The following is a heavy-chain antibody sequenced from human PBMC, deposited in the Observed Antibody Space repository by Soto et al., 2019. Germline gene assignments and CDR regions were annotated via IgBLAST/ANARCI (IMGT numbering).Heavy chain of an antibody. J-gene: IGHJ4*02. CDR3: AREQYYDSSGPLCY. Sequence: GGSLRLSCAASGFTFSNYAMHWVRQAPGKGLEWVAVISYDGSNKYYADSVKGRFTISRDNSKNTLYLKMNSLRPEDTAVYYCAREQYYDSSGPLCYWGQGTMVTVYS. CDR2: ISYDGSNK. CDR1: GFTFSNYA. V-gene: IGHV3-30-3*01. D-gene: IGHD3-22*01.